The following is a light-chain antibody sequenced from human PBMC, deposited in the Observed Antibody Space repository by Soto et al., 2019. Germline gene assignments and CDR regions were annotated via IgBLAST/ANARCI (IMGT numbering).Light chain of an antibody. CDR3: QVWHSSRGV. CDR2: DDS. V-gene: IGLV3-21*02. CDR1: NIGANS. J-gene: IGLJ2*01. Sequence: SYELTQTPSVSVAPGQTARITCGGDNIGANSVHWYQQKPGQAPILVVYDDSGRPSGIPERFSGSNSGNTAALTITRVEGGDEADYYCQVWHSSRGVFGGGTKLTVL.